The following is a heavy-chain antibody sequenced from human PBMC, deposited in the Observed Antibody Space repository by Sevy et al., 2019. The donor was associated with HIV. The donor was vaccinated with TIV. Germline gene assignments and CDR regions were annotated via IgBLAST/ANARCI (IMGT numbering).Heavy chain of an antibody. CDR2: IYYSGRT. Sequence: SETLSLTCSVSGGSIRSSSYYWGWIRQPPGKGLEWMGSIYYSGRTYDNPSLKSRVTISVDTSKNQFSLKLSSVTAADTAVYYCARLLYDRSGYYYFNSWGQGTLVTVSS. J-gene: IGHJ4*02. CDR1: GGSIRSSSYY. V-gene: IGHV4-39*01. D-gene: IGHD3-22*01. CDR3: ARLLYDRSGYYYFNS.